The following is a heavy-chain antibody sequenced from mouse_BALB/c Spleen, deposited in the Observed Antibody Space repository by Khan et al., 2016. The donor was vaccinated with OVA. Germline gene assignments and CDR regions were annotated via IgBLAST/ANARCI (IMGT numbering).Heavy chain of an antibody. CDR2: LNPSNGGT. CDR1: GYTFTSYY. J-gene: IGHJ3*01. D-gene: IGHD2-1*01. Sequence: QVQLKESGAELVKPGASVRLSCKASGYTFTSYYLYWVKQRPGKALSGLETLNPSNGGTNFNEKFKNKATLTVDKSSSTAYMQLSSLTSEDSAVYYCTRSGYGTFAYWGQGTLVTVSA. CDR3: TRSGYGTFAY. V-gene: IGHV1S81*02.